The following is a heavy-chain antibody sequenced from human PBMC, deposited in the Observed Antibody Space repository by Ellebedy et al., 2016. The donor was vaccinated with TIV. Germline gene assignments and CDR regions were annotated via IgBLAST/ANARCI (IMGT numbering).Heavy chain of an antibody. CDR2: ISYDGSIE. Sequence: PGGSLRLSCAASGFTFSSYDMHWVRQAPGKGLEWVAVISYDGSIEYYADSVKGRFTISRDNSKNTLYLQMNSLRADDTAVYYCARPFLMVYAPFDCWGQGTLVTVSS. J-gene: IGHJ4*02. V-gene: IGHV3-30*03. CDR3: ARPFLMVYAPFDC. D-gene: IGHD2-8*01. CDR1: GFTFSSYD.